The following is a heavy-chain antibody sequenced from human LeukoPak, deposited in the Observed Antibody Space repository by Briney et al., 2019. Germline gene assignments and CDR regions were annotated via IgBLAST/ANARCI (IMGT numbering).Heavy chain of an antibody. CDR3: VRDGADYGENGWFDP. CDR2: IIPILGIA. D-gene: IGHD4-17*01. J-gene: IGHJ5*02. V-gene: IGHV1-69*04. Sequence: SVKVSCKASGGTFSSYAISWVRQAPGQGLEWMGRIIPILGIANYAQKFQGRVTITADKSASTAYMELSSLRSEDTAVYYCVRDGADYGENGWFDPWGQGTLVTVSS. CDR1: GGTFSSYA.